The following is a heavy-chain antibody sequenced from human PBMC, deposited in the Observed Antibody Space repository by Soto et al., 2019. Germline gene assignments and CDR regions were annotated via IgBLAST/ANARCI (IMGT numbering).Heavy chain of an antibody. J-gene: IGHJ4*02. CDR3: ARQASWSGSSDY. V-gene: IGHV4-59*08. Sequence: PSETLSLTCTVSGGSISSYYWSWIRQPPGKGLEWIGYVYYSGSTNYNPSLKSRVTISIDTSKNQFSLKLNSVTAADTAVYYCARQASWSGSSDYWGQGTLVTAPQ. D-gene: IGHD3-3*01. CDR2: VYYSGST. CDR1: GGSISSYY.